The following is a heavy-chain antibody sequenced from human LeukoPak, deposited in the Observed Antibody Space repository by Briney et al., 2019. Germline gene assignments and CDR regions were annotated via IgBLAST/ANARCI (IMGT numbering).Heavy chain of an antibody. CDR2: ISGSGDST. J-gene: IGHJ4*02. Sequence: PGGSLRLSCAASGVTFNNYAMSWVRQAPGRGLEWVSTISGSGDSTYYADSVKGRFTISRDNSKNTLYLQMNSLRPEDTAIYYCPKGCASTGCYTSEHWGQGTLVTVSS. CDR3: PKGCASTGCYTSEH. V-gene: IGHV3-23*01. D-gene: IGHD2-2*02. CDR1: GVTFNNYA.